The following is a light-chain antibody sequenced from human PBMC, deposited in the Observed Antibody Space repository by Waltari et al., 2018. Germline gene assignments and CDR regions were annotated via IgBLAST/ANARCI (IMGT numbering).Light chain of an antibody. Sequence: SYVLTQPPSVSVAPGQTARLSCDGNNIGSNTAHWSQQKPGQAPGLVVYDDGDRPSGIPERFSGSNSGNTATLTISRVDAGDEADYYCQVWDSGSDHYVFGTVTKVTVL. CDR2: DDG. CDR1: NIGSNT. J-gene: IGLJ1*01. CDR3: QVWDSGSDHYV. V-gene: IGLV3-21*02.